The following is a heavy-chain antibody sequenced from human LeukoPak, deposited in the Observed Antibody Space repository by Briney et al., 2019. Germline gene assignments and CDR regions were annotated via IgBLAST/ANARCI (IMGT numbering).Heavy chain of an antibody. CDR1: GYTFTGYY. Sequence: VASVKVSCKASGYTFTGYYMDWVRQAPGQGLEWIGRNNPKSGGTNYAQKFQGRVTMTRDTSITTAYMELSSLRSDDTAVYYCARGSNYDILTGYYPRGDDAFDMWGQGTMVTVSS. CDR3: ARGSNYDILTGYYPRGDDAFDM. D-gene: IGHD3-9*01. CDR2: NNPKSGGT. V-gene: IGHV1-2*06. J-gene: IGHJ3*02.